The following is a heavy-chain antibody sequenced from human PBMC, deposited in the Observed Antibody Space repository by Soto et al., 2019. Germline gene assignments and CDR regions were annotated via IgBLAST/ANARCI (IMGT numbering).Heavy chain of an antibody. CDR3: ARGRYGDY. J-gene: IGHJ4*02. CDR2: ISAHNGTT. V-gene: IGHV1-18*01. Sequence: QVHLVQSGAEVKKPGASVKVSCKGPGYAFTTYGITWVRQAPGQGLEWMGWISAHNGTTNYAQKLQGRVTVTRDTSTSTAYMELRSLRSDDTAVYYCARGRYGDYWGQGALVTVSS. CDR1: GYAFTTYG. D-gene: IGHD1-1*01.